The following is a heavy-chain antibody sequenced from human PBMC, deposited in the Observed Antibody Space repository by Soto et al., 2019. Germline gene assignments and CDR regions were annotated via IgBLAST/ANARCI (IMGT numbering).Heavy chain of an antibody. J-gene: IGHJ6*02. V-gene: IGHV3-7*05. Sequence: EAQLVESGGGSVQPGGSLRLSCTASGFTFSNYWMSWVRQAPGKGLEWVANINQEGSEKDYVDSVMGRFTISRDYAKNSLFLQMNSLRAEDTAVYYCARGGQHFRNPLWDNYYYGMDVWGQGTTVTVSS. CDR3: ARGGQHFRNPLWDNYYYGMDV. CDR2: INQEGSEK. D-gene: IGHD3-16*01. CDR1: GFTFSNYW.